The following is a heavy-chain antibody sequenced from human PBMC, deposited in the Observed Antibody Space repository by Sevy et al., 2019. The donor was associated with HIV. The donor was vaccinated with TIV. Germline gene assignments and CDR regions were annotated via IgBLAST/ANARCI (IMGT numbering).Heavy chain of an antibody. CDR3: ARGGPARGDF. D-gene: IGHD3-10*01. CDR2: MNVYNAKT. V-gene: IGHV1-8*01. CDR1: GYTFTSYD. J-gene: IGHJ4*02. Sequence: ASVKVSCKASGYTFTSYDIHWVRQAAGQGLEWMGWMNVYNAKTNFAQKFQDRVTVTRDTSITTAYMELSSLRSDDTAFYYGARGGPARGDFWGQGTLVTVSS.